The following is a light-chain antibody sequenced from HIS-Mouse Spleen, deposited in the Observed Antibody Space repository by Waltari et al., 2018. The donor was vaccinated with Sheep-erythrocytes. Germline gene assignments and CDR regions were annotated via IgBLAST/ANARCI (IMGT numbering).Light chain of an antibody. J-gene: IGLJ3*02. CDR2: EGS. CDR3: CSYAGSSTPWV. CDR1: SSDVGSYNL. V-gene: IGLV2-23*01. Sequence: QSALTQPAYVSGSPGQSITISCTGTSSDVGSYNLVSWYQQNPGKAPKLMIYEGSKRPSGVSNRFSGSKSGNTASLTISGLQAEDDADYYCCSYAGSSTPWVFGGGTKRTFL.